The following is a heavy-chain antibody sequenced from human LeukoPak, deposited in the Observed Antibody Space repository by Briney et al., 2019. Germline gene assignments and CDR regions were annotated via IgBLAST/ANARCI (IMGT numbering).Heavy chain of an antibody. J-gene: IGHJ3*02. CDR2: ISGSGGST. CDR3: AKCSHYYDILTGYYNGAFDI. V-gene: IGHV3-23*01. CDR1: GYTFSSYW. Sequence: GGSLRLSCAASGYTFSSYWMSWVRQAPGKGLEWVSAISGSGGSTYYADSVKGRFTISRDNSKNTLYLQMNSLRAEDTAVYYCAKCSHYYDILTGYYNGAFDIWGQGTMVTVSS. D-gene: IGHD3-9*01.